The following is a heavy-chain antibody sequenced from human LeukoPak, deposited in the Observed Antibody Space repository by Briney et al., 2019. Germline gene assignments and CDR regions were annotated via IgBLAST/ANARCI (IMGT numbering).Heavy chain of an antibody. V-gene: IGHV4-61*02. Sequence: SQTLSLTCTVSGGSINSDSYQWSWIRQPAGKGMEWIGRSYTSGSTNYSPSLKNRATISVNTSKSQFSLKLASVTAADTAVYYCARGRGGTYYWYDPWGQGTLVTVSS. CDR3: ARGRGGTYYWYDP. D-gene: IGHD1-26*01. CDR2: SYTSGST. CDR1: GGSINSDSYQ. J-gene: IGHJ5*02.